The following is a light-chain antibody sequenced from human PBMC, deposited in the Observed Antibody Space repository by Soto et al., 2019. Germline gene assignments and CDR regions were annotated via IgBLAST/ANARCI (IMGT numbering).Light chain of an antibody. CDR1: SSNIGAGYD. CDR3: QSYDTSLGGWV. CDR2: GNS. J-gene: IGLJ3*02. V-gene: IGLV1-40*01. Sequence: QSVLTQPPSVSGAPGQRVTISCTGSSSNIGAGYDVHWYQQLPGTAPKLLIYGNSNRPSGVPDRFSGSKSGTSASLAITGLQAEDEADYYSQSYDTSLGGWVFGGGTKLPVL.